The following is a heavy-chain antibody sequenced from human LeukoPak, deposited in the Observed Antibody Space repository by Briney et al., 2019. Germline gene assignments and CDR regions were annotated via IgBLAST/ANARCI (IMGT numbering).Heavy chain of an antibody. Sequence: PSETLSLTCTVSGGSISSGGYYWSWIRQPPGKGLEWIGYIYYSGSTYYNPSLKSRVTISVDTSKNQFSLKLSSVTAADTAVYYCARAPTHYDILTALDYRGQGTLVTVSS. CDR1: GGSISSGGYY. J-gene: IGHJ4*02. CDR3: ARAPTHYDILTALDY. CDR2: IYYSGST. V-gene: IGHV4-30-4*08. D-gene: IGHD3-9*01.